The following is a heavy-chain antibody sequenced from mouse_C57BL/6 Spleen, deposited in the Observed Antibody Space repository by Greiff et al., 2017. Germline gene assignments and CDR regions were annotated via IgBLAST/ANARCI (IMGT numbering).Heavy chain of an antibody. CDR2: IYPGSGCT. J-gene: IGHJ2*01. CDR1: GYTFTSYW. V-gene: IGHV1-55*01. CDR3: ARKKDSSGYVGY. D-gene: IGHD3-2*01. Sequence: QVQLQQPGAELVKPGASVKMSCKASGYTFTSYWITWVKQRPGQGLEWIGDIYPGSGCTNYNEKFKSKATLTVDTSSSTAYMQLSSLTSEDSAVYYCARKKDSSGYVGYWGQGTTLTVSS.